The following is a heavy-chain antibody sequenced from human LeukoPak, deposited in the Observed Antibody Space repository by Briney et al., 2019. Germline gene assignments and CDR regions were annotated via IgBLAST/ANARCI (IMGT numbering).Heavy chain of an antibody. J-gene: IGHJ3*02. CDR1: GFTFSSYS. CDR2: ISSSRSFI. Sequence: GGSLRLSCAASGFTFSSYSMNWVCQAPGKGLEWVSCISSSRSFIFYADSVKGRFTISRDNAKNSLYLQMNSLRAEDTAVYYCARINPDEDAFDIWGQGTMVTVSS. V-gene: IGHV3-21*01. D-gene: IGHD1-14*01. CDR3: ARINPDEDAFDI.